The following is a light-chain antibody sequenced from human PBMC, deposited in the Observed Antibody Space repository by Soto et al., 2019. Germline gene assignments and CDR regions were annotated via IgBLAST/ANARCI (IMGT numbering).Light chain of an antibody. CDR1: SSDVGGHNS. CDR3: SAYTGSSTL. Sequence: QSALAQPASVSGSPGQSITISCTGTSSDVGGHNSVSWYQQHPGKAPKLLLYEVSYRPSGVSDRFSGSKSGNTASLPVSGLQSEEAADYYCSAYTGSSTLFGGGTKLTVL. V-gene: IGLV2-14*01. CDR2: EVS. J-gene: IGLJ2*01.